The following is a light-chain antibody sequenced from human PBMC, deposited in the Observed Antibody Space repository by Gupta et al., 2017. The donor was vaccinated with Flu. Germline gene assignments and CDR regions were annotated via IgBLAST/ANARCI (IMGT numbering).Light chain of an antibody. Sequence: QSALTQPASVSGSPGQSITISCTGTSSDVGTYNLVSWYQQSPGKAPKLMIYEDTKRPSGISDRFSGSSSGMTASLTISGRKEEDEANYYCCSDAGSNTFVFGAGTKVTVL. CDR3: CSDAGSNTFV. CDR1: SSDVGTYNL. V-gene: IGLV2-23*01. J-gene: IGLJ1*01. CDR2: EDT.